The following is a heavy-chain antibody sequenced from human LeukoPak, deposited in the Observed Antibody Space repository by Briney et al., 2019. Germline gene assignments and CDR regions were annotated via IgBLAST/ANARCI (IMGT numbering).Heavy chain of an antibody. V-gene: IGHV3-21*01. CDR1: GFTFSSYS. CDR2: ISSSSSYI. CDR3: ARAARGRFDFWSGYGSLDY. J-gene: IGHJ4*02. D-gene: IGHD3-3*01. Sequence: GGSLRLSCAASGFTFSSYSMNWVRQAPGKGLEWLSSISSSSSYIYYADSVKGRFTISRDNAKNSLYLQMNSLRAEDTAVYYCARAARGRFDFWSGYGSLDYWGQGTLVTVSS.